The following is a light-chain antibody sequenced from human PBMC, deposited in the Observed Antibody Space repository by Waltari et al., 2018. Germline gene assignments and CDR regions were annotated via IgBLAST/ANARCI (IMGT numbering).Light chain of an antibody. V-gene: IGKV2-28*01. CDR3: MQALQTGYT. CDR2: LGS. J-gene: IGKJ2*01. CDR1: QSLLHSNGYNY. Sequence: DIVMTQSPLSLPVTPGEPASISCRSSQSLLHSNGYNYLDWYLQKPGQSPQLLIYLGSNRASGVPDRFSGSGSGTDFTLKISRVEAVDVGVYYCMQALQTGYTFGQGTKLEIK.